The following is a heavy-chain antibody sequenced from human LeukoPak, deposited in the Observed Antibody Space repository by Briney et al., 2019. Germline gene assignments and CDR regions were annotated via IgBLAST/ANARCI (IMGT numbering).Heavy chain of an antibody. V-gene: IGHV4-39*07. J-gene: IGHJ4*02. CDR1: GGSISSSNYF. CDR2: IYTSGST. CDR3: ARKLVGYSRWLRHAGCGRLDY. D-gene: IGHD5-12*01. Sequence: SETLSLTCTVSGGSISSSNYFWGWIRQPPGKGLEWIGRIYTSGSTNYNPSLKSRVTISVDTSKNQFSLKLSSVTAADTAVYYCARKLVGYSRWLRHAGCGRLDYWGQGTLVTVSS.